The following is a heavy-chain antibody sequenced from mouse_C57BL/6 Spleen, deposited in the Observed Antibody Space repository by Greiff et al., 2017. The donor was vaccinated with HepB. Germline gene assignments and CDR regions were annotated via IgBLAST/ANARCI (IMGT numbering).Heavy chain of an antibody. CDR2: IYPGDGDT. J-gene: IGHJ4*01. D-gene: IGHD2-4*01. CDR3: ARTSYDYDKGGYAMDY. Sequence: VHLVESGAELVKPGASVKISCKASGYAFSSYWMNWVKQRPGKGLEWIGQIYPGDGDTNYNGKFKGKATLTADKSSSTAYMQLSSLTSEDSAVYFCARTSYDYDKGGYAMDYWGQGTSVTVSS. V-gene: IGHV1-80*01. CDR1: GYAFSSYW.